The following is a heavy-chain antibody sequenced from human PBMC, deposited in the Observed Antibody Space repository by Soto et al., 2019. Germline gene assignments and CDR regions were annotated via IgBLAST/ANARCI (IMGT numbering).Heavy chain of an antibody. D-gene: IGHD3-3*01. CDR2: ISGSGGST. Sequence: PGGSLRLSCAASGFTFSSYGMHWVRQAPGKGLEWVSAISGSGGSTYYADSVKGRFTISRDNSKNTLYLQMNSLRAEDTAVYYCAKGPVIISDWFDPWGQGTLVTVSS. J-gene: IGHJ5*02. V-gene: IGHV3-23*01. CDR1: GFTFSSYG. CDR3: AKGPVIISDWFDP.